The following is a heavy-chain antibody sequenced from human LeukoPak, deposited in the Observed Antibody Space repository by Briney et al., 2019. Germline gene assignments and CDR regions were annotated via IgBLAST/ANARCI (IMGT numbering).Heavy chain of an antibody. J-gene: IGHJ4*02. CDR3: ARTPGRDYDFWSGYYPFDY. V-gene: IGHV3-20*04. D-gene: IGHD3-3*01. Sequence: PGGSLRLSCAASGFTFDDYGMSWVRQAPGKGLEWVSGINWNGGSTGYADSVKGRFTISRDNAKNSLYLQMNSLRAEDTALYYCARTPGRDYDFWSGYYPFDYWGQGTLVTVSS. CDR2: INWNGGST. CDR1: GFTFDDYG.